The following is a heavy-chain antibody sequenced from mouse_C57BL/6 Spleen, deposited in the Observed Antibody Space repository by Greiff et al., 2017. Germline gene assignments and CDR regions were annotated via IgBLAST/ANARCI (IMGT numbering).Heavy chain of an antibody. D-gene: IGHD2-2*01. CDR1: GFTFSSYG. J-gene: IGHJ2*01. CDR3: ARLVTTGYYFDY. Sequence: EVKLVESGGDLVKPGGSLKLSCAASGFTFSSYGMSWVRPTPDKRLEWVATISSGGSYTYYPDSVKGRFTISRDNAKNTLYLQMSSLKSEDTAMYYCARLVTTGYYFDYWGQGTTLTVSS. V-gene: IGHV5-6*01. CDR2: ISSGGSYT.